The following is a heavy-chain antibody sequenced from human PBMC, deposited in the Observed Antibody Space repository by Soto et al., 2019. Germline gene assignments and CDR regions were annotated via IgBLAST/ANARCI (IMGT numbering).Heavy chain of an antibody. CDR1: GFTVSSNY. J-gene: IGHJ4*02. CDR3: ARFYGDYAYFDY. V-gene: IGHV3-66*01. D-gene: IGHD4-17*01. Sequence: GGSLRLSCAASGFTVSSNYMSWVRQAPGKGLEWVSVIYSGGSTYYADSVKGRFTISRDNSKNTLYLQMNSLRAEDTAVYYCARFYGDYAYFDYWGQGTLVTVSS. CDR2: IYSGGST.